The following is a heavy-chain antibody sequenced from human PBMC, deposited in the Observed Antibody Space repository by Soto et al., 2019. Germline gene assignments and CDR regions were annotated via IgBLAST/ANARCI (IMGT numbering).Heavy chain of an antibody. Sequence: QVHLVQSGAEVKKPGASVKVSCKASGYTFTSYDINWVRQVAGQGLEWMGWMNPNSGETAYAQEFQGRVTMSRNTSISIAYMELSSLRPADTAVYYCARGLKMLRVFGLKTYYYYYMDVWGKGTTVTLSS. CDR2: MNPNSGET. D-gene: IGHD3-10*01. V-gene: IGHV1-8*01. CDR3: ARGLKMLRVFGLKTYYYYYMDV. CDR1: GYTFTSYD. J-gene: IGHJ6*03.